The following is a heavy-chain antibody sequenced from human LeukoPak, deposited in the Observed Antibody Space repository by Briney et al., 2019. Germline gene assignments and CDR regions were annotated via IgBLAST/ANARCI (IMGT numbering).Heavy chain of an antibody. CDR2: FDPEDGET. J-gene: IGHJ4*02. CDR1: GYTLTELS. CDR3: ATRGEVVVTAMDYFDY. D-gene: IGHD2-21*02. V-gene: IGHV1-24*01. Sequence: AASEKVSCKLSGYTLTELSMHWVRQAPGRGPEWMGGFDPEDGETIYAQKFQGRVTMTEDTSTDTAYMELSSLRSEDTAVYYCATRGEVVVTAMDYFDYWGQGTVVTVSS.